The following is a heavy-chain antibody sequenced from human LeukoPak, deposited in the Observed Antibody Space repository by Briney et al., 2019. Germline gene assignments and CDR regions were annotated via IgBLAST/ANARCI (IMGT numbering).Heavy chain of an antibody. CDR1: GFSVTTYA. CDR3: AKDRYWATVTSFDY. CDR2: ISGSGGST. V-gene: IGHV3-23*01. Sequence: GGSLTLSCAASGFSVTTYAMGWVRQAPGKGLEWVSAISGSGGSTYYADSVKGRFTISRDNSKDTLYLQMNSLRAEDTAVYYCAKDRYWATVTSFDYWGQGTLVTVSS. D-gene: IGHD4-17*01. J-gene: IGHJ4*02.